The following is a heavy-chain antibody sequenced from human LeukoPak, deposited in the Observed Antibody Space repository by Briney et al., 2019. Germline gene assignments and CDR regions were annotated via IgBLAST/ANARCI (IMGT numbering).Heavy chain of an antibody. D-gene: IGHD2-2*02. J-gene: IGHJ4*02. CDR3: AKDHCSSTSCYKDY. Sequence: GGSLRLSCAASGFTFSSYAMSWVRQAPGKGLEWVSAISGSGGSTYYADSVKGRFTISRDNSKNTLYLQMNSLRAEDTAVYYCAKDHCSSTSCYKDYWGQGTLVTVSS. V-gene: IGHV3-23*01. CDR2: ISGSGGST. CDR1: GFTFSSYA.